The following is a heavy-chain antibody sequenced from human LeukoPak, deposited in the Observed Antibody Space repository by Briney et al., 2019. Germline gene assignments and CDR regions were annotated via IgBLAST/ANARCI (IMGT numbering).Heavy chain of an antibody. J-gene: IGHJ4*02. CDR1: GFTFSSYE. D-gene: IGHD3-22*01. Sequence: GGSLRLSCAASGFTFSSYEMNWVRQAPGKGLEWVSYISSSGSTIYYADSVKGRFTISRDNAKDSLYLQMNSLRAEDTAVYYCARVADISGYDYWGQGTLVTVSS. CDR3: ARVADISGYDY. CDR2: ISSSGSTI. V-gene: IGHV3-48*03.